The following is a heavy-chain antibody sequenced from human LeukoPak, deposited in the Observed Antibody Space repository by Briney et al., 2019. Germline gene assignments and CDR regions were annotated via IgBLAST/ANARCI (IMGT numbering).Heavy chain of an antibody. CDR3: ATGITIFGVTNRRRPTYAAFDI. J-gene: IGHJ3*02. CDR1: GYTFTGYY. Sequence: ASVKVSCKASGYTFTGYYMHWVRQAPGQGLEWMGRINPNSGGTNYAQKFQGRVTMTRDTSISTAYMELSRLRSDDTAVYYCATGITIFGVTNRRRPTYAAFDIWGQGTMVTVSS. CDR2: INPNSGGT. V-gene: IGHV1-2*06. D-gene: IGHD3-3*01.